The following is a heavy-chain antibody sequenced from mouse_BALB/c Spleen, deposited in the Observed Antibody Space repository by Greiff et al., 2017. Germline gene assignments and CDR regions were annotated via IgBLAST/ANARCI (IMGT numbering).Heavy chain of an antibody. CDR1: GFTFSSYA. J-gene: IGHJ2*01. Sequence: EVKVVESGGGLVKPGGSLKLSCAASGFTFSSYAMSWFRQSPEKRLEWVAEISSGGSYTYYPDTVTGRFTISRDNAKNTLYLEMSSLRSEDTAMYYCARRGKRYDFDYWGQGTTLTVSS. V-gene: IGHV5-9-4*01. CDR2: ISSGGSYT. CDR3: ARRGKRYDFDY. D-gene: IGHD2-14*01.